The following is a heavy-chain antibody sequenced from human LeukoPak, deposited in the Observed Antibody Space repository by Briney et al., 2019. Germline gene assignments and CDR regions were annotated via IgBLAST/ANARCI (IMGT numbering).Heavy chain of an antibody. CDR3: ARESGSYYYYYMDV. CDR2: IYTSGST. V-gene: IGHV4-61*02. J-gene: IGHJ6*03. Sequence: SQTLSLTCTVSGGSISSGSYYWSWIRQPAGKGLEWIGRIYTSGSTNYNPSLKSRVTISVDTSKNQFSPKLSSVTAADTAVYYCARESGSYYYYYMDVWGKGTTVTVSS. CDR1: GGSISSGSYY. D-gene: IGHD1-26*01.